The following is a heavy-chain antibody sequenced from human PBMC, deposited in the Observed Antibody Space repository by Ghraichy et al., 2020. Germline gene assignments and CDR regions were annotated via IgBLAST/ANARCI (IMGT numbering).Heavy chain of an antibody. CDR3: ARTLQDFWSGYPFDY. CDR2: IWYDGSNK. CDR1: GFTFSSYG. Sequence: GSLRLSCAASGFTFSSYGMHWVRQAPGKGLEWVAVIWYDGSNKYYADSVKGRFTISRDNSKNTLYLQMNSLRAEDTAVYYCARTLQDFWSGYPFDYWGQGTLVTVSS. J-gene: IGHJ4*02. D-gene: IGHD3-3*01. V-gene: IGHV3-33*01.